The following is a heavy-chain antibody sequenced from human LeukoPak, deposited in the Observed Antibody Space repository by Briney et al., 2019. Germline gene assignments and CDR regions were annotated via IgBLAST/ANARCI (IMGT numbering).Heavy chain of an antibody. Sequence: PGGSLRLSCAASGFTFSSFCMTWVRQAPGKGLEWISSISARSGSTYYAGSVKGRFTVSRDNSKDTLYLQMNSLRVEDTAIYYCAKARVSGLRFLEWVYFTSWGQGTLVTVSS. CDR3: AKARVSGLRFLEWVYFTS. V-gene: IGHV3-23*01. D-gene: IGHD3-3*01. CDR1: GFTFSSFC. J-gene: IGHJ4*02. CDR2: ISARSGST.